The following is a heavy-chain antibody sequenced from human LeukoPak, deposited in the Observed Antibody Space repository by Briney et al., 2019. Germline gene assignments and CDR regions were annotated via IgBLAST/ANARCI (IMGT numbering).Heavy chain of an antibody. CDR3: AKFLSTGSTYWFDT. J-gene: IGHJ5*02. Sequence: GESLKISCQGSGYRFTNYWIGWVRQMPGKGLEWMGIIYPGDSDTRYSPSFQGQVTVSADKSISTAYLQWGSLKASDTAMYYCAKFLSTGSTYWFDTWGQGTLVTVSS. V-gene: IGHV5-51*01. CDR2: IYPGDSDT. CDR1: GYRFTNYW. D-gene: IGHD1-1*01.